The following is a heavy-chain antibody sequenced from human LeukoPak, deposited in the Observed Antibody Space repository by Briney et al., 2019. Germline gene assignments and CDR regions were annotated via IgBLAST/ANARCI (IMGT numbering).Heavy chain of an antibody. CDR3: AEGGLQYDRFDY. J-gene: IGHJ4*02. Sequence: AGSLTPSCSAAGFTLNTQAMSWVRQAPGKGLGWVSCISNIVESTYYADSVKGPFSICRDNSKNTLYLQMNSLRAEDTAVDYCAEGGLQYDRFDYWGQGTLVTVSS. CDR2: ISNIVEST. D-gene: IGHD1-1*01. CDR1: GFTLNTQA. V-gene: IGHV3-23*01.